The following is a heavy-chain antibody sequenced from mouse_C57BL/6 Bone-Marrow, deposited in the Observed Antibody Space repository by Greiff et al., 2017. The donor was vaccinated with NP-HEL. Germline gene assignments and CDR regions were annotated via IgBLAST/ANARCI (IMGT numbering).Heavy chain of an antibody. Sequence: EVKLVESGGGLVKPGGSLKLSCAASGFTFSSYALSWVRQTPEKRLAWVATISDGGSYTYYPDNVMGRFTISRDNAKNNLYLQMSHLKSEDTARYYCAREDYYGSSYQRYFDVWGTGTTVTVSS. V-gene: IGHV5-4*01. CDR3: AREDYYGSSYQRYFDV. J-gene: IGHJ1*03. CDR2: ISDGGSYT. CDR1: GFTFSSYA. D-gene: IGHD1-1*01.